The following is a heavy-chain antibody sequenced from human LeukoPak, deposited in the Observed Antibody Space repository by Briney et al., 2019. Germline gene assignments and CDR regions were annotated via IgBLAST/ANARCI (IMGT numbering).Heavy chain of an antibody. CDR1: GLTFSSYA. J-gene: IGHJ3*02. CDR2: ISGNGVGT. CDR3: AKDPNGDYIGTFDI. V-gene: IGHV3-23*01. Sequence: GGSLRLSCAASGLTFSSYAMSWVRQAPGKGLEWVSAISGNGVGTYYADSVKGRFTISRDNSWNTLYLQMNSLRAEDTAVYYCAKDPNGDYIGTFDIWGQGTMVTVSS. D-gene: IGHD4-17*01.